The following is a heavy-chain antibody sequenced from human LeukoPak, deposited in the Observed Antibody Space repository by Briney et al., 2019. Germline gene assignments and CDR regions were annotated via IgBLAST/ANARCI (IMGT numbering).Heavy chain of an antibody. CDR1: GGSISNYY. J-gene: IGHJ6*02. V-gene: IGHV4-59*01. Sequence: SETLSLTCTVSGGSISNYYWSWIRQPPGKALEWIGYIYYTGTTKYNPSLKSRATISLDTSKNQFSLKLTSVTAADTALFFCARGYDIDVWGQGTAVTVSS. CDR3: ARGYDIDV. CDR2: IYYTGTT.